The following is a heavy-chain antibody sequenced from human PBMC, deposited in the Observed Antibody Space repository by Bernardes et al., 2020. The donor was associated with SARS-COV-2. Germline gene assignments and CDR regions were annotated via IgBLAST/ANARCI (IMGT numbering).Heavy chain of an antibody. Sequence: SEPLSLTCSVSGDSINSASYRWGWLPQAPGKGLEWIGSPSYGGNTYYTPSLRSRVTMSIDKPQNHFSLKLSSVTAADTAVYYCACPGGYRSGTCWGPGTLVTVSS. CDR3: ACPGGYRSGTC. J-gene: IGHJ4*02. CDR2: PSYGGNT. V-gene: IGHV4-39*07. D-gene: IGHD3-16*02. CDR1: GDSINSASYR.